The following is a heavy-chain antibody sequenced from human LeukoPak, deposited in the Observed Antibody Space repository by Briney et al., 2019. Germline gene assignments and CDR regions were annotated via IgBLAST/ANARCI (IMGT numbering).Heavy chain of an antibody. Sequence: GGSLRLSCAASGFTFSSYSMNWVRQAPGKGLEWVSSISCSSSYIYYADSVKGRFTISRDNAKNSLYLQMNSLRAEDTAVYYCARVTRSVSDFDYWGQGTLVTVSS. V-gene: IGHV3-21*01. CDR3: ARVTRSVSDFDY. D-gene: IGHD3-9*01. CDR2: ISCSSSYI. CDR1: GFTFSSYS. J-gene: IGHJ4*02.